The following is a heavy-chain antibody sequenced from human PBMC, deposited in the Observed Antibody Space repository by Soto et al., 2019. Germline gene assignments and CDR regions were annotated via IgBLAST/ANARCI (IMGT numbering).Heavy chain of an antibody. J-gene: IGHJ6*02. CDR3: ARAGDIVVDPATPGPYFYYYGMDV. CDR1: GFTFSSYA. D-gene: IGHD2-2*01. CDR2: ISGRGGST. V-gene: IGHV3-23*01. Sequence: EVQLLESGGGLVQPGGSLRLSCAASGFTFSSYAMSWVRQAPGTGLEWVSAISGRGGSTYYADSGKGRFTISRDNSKNTLYLPRNSLRAEDKAVYYCARAGDIVVDPATPGPYFYYYGMDVWGQGTTVTVSS.